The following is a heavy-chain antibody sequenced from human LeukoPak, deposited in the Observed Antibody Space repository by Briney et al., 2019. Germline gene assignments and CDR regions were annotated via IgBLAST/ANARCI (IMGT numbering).Heavy chain of an antibody. CDR2: IYYSGSA. CDR1: GGSISSSSYY. J-gene: IGHJ3*02. Sequence: KSSETLSLTCTVSGGSISSSSYYWGWIRQPPGKGLEWIGSIYYSGSAYYNPSLKSRVTISVDTSKSQFTLKLSSVTAADTAVYYCARALVGARGRGAFDIWGQGTMVTVSS. D-gene: IGHD1-26*01. V-gene: IGHV4-39*06. CDR3: ARALVGARGRGAFDI.